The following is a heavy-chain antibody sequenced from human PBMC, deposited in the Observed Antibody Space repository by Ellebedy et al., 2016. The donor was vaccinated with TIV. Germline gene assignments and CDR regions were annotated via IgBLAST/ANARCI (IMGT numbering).Heavy chain of an antibody. Sequence: PGGSLRLSCAASGFTFSSFAMAWVRQAPGKGLEWVSGITNSGDYTEYADSVKGRFTISRDNSENTVFLQMSSLRAEDTALYYCAKKVVGAWPFYSWGQGTLVTVSS. D-gene: IGHD4-17*01. J-gene: IGHJ4*02. V-gene: IGHV3-23*01. CDR2: ITNSGDYT. CDR3: AKKVVGAWPFYS. CDR1: GFTFSSFA.